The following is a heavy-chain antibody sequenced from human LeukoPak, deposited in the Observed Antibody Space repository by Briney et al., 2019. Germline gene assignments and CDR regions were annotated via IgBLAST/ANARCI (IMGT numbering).Heavy chain of an antibody. CDR2: INHSGST. CDR3: ARGASDCSGGSCYPTLFDY. J-gene: IGHJ4*02. Sequence: KASETLSLTCAVYGGSFSGYYWSWTRQPPGKGLEWIGEINHSGSTNYNPSLKSRVTISVDTSKNQFSLKLSSVTAADTAVYYCARGASDCSGGSCYPTLFDYWGQGTLVTVPS. CDR1: GGSFSGYY. D-gene: IGHD2-15*01. V-gene: IGHV4-34*01.